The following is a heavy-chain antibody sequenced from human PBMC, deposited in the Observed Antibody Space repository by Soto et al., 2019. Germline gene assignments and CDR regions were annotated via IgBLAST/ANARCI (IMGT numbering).Heavy chain of an antibody. V-gene: IGHV3-23*01. CDR3: AKNQERELPRVIDF. CDR2: MSGSSSTT. D-gene: IGHD1-7*01. CDR1: GLTFSNYA. Sequence: EVRLLESGGGLGKPGGSLRLSCATSGLTFSNYAMSWVRQAPGGGLEWVSSMSGSSSTTYYADAVRGRFTISRDRSKNPLYLQLSSLRAEDTALYYCAKNQERELPRVIDFWGQGTMVTVSS. J-gene: IGHJ4*02.